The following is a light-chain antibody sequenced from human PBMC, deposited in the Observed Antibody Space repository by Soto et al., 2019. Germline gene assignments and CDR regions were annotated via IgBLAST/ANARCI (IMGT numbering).Light chain of an antibody. J-gene: IGLJ1*01. Sequence: QSVLTQPPSASGTPGQRVTISCSGSSSNIGSNSVNWYHQLPGTAPKILIYSSNQLPLGVPDRFSGSKSGTSASLAISGLQSEDEADYYCAAWDDSLSRYVFGTGTKVTVL. CDR3: AAWDDSLSRYV. V-gene: IGLV1-44*01. CDR1: SSNIGSNS. CDR2: SSN.